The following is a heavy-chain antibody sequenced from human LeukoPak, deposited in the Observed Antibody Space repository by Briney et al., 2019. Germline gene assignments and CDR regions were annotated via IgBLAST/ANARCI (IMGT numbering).Heavy chain of an antibody. CDR1: GYTVTNYW. D-gene: IGHD4/OR15-4a*01. CDR2: IYPGDSDT. CDR3: ARLGTNFPFGY. V-gene: IGHV5-51*01. J-gene: IGHJ4*02. Sequence: GESLKISCKGSGYTVTNYWIGWVRQTPGKGLEWMGIIYPGDSDTRYNPSFQGQVTISADKSISTAYLQWSSLKASDTAMYFCARLGTNFPFGYWGQGALVTVSS.